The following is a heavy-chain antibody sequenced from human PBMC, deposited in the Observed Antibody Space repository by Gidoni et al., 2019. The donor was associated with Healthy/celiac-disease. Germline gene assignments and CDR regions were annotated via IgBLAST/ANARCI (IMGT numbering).Heavy chain of an antibody. CDR3: ARETYYSWFDP. Sequence: QVQLVESGGGVVQPGRSLILPCAASGFTFSSYGMHWVRQAPGKGLEWVAVIWYDGSNKYYADSVKGRFTISRDNSKNTLYLQMNSLRAEDTAVYYCARETYYSWFDPWGQGTLVTVSS. CDR2: IWYDGSNK. V-gene: IGHV3-33*01. CDR1: GFTFSSYG. J-gene: IGHJ5*02. D-gene: IGHD3-10*01.